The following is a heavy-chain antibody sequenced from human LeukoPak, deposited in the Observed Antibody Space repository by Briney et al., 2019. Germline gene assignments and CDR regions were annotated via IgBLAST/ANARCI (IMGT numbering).Heavy chain of an antibody. J-gene: IGHJ4*02. Sequence: SETLSLTCTVSGGSISSYYWSWLRQPPGKGVEWVGYIYYSGSTNYNPSLKSRVTISVDTSKNQFSLKLSSVTAADTAVYYCASSGGYYFDYWGQGTLVTVSS. V-gene: IGHV4-59*01. CDR3: ASSGGYYFDY. CDR2: IYYSGST. CDR1: GGSISSYY.